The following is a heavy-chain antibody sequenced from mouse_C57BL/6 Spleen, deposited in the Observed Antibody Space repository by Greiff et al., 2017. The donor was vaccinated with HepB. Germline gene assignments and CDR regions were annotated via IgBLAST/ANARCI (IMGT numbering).Heavy chain of an antibody. CDR2: INPNNGGT. CDR1: GYTFTDYN. CDR3: ATVVATRYAMDY. D-gene: IGHD1-1*01. Sequence: EVKLVESGPELVKPGASVKMSCKASGYTFTDYNMHWVKQSHGKSLEWIGYINPNNGGTSYNQKFKGKATLTVNKSSSTAYMELRSLTSEDSAVYYCATVVATRYAMDYWGQGTSVTVSS. J-gene: IGHJ4*01. V-gene: IGHV1-22*01.